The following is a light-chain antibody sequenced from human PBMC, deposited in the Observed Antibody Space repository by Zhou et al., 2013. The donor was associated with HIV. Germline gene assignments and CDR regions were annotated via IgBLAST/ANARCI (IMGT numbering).Light chain of an antibody. Sequence: EIVLTQSPATLSLSPGERATLSCRASQNINSYLAWYQQKPGQAPRLLIYDSFNRATDIPARFSGSGSGTDFSFTISSLEPEDFAVYYCQQRRSWPITFGQGTRLEIK. CDR2: DSF. CDR1: QNINSY. CDR3: QQRRSWPIT. J-gene: IGKJ5*01. V-gene: IGKV3-11*01.